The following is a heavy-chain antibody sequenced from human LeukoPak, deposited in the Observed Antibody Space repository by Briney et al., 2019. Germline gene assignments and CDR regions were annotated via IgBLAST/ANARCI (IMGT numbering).Heavy chain of an antibody. D-gene: IGHD3-10*01. Sequence: ASVKVSCKASGYTFTSYTMHWVRQAPGQRLEWMGWINAGNGNTKFSQKFQGRVTITRDTSANTGYMELSSLRSEDTAVYYCAFRGVSDDFDYWGQGTLVTVSS. CDR2: INAGNGNT. CDR1: GYTFTSYT. J-gene: IGHJ4*02. V-gene: IGHV1-3*01. CDR3: AFRGVSDDFDY.